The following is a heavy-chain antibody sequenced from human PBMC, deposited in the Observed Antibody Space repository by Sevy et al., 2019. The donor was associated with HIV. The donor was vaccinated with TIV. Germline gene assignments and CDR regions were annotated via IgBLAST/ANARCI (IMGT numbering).Heavy chain of an antibody. V-gene: IGHV4-59*13. CDR3: ARDGGRYYYDSRDAFDI. J-gene: IGHJ3*02. CDR2: ICYSGST. CDR1: GGSISSYY. Sequence: SETLSLTCTVSGGSISSYYWSWIRQPPGKGLEWIGYICYSGSTNYNPSLKSRVTISVDTSKNQFSLKLSSVTAADTAVYYCARDGGRYYYDSRDAFDIWGQGTMVTVSS. D-gene: IGHD3-22*01.